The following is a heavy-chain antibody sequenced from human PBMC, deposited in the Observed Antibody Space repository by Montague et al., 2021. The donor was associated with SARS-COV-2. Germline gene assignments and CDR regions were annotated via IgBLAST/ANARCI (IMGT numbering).Heavy chain of an antibody. J-gene: IGHJ4*02. D-gene: IGHD4-17*01. CDR1: SGSISNDIYY. Sequence: SETLSLTCTVSSGSISNDIYYWGWIRQPPGKGPEWIGGSRYGGTSYYNPSLKSRVTISIDTSKNQCSLKMTAVTAADTAVYYCARCRLRNLCDYWGQGTLVTASA. V-gene: IGHV4-39*01. CDR2: SRYGGTS. CDR3: ARCRLRNLCDY.